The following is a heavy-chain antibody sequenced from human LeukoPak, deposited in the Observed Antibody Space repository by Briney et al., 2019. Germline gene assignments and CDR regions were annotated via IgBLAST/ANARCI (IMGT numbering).Heavy chain of an antibody. J-gene: IGHJ4*02. V-gene: IGHV4-39*07. CDR2: IYYSGST. CDR3: ARDLLQELLYRGYYFDY. D-gene: IGHD2-2*02. CDR1: GGSISSSSYY. Sequence: PSETLSLTCTVSGGSISSSSYYWGWIRQPPGKGLEWIGSIYYSGSTYYNPSLKSRVTISVDTSKNQFSLKLSSVTAADTAVYYCARDLLQELLYRGYYFDYWGQGTLVTVSS.